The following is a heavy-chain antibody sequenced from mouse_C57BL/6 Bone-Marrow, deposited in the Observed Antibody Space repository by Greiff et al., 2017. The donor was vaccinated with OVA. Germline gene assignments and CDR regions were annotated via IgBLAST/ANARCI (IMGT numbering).Heavy chain of an antibody. CDR3: ARDYYYVSSHWYFDV. J-gene: IGHJ1*03. CDR2: IYPRDGST. V-gene: IGHV1-78*01. D-gene: IGHD1-1*01. CDR1: GYTFTDHT. Sequence: QVQLQQSDAELVKPGASVKISCKVSGYTFTDHTIHWMKQRPEQGLEWIGYIYPRDGSTKYNEKFKGKATLTADKSSSTAYMQINILTSEDSAVYFCARDYYYVSSHWYFDVWGTGTTVTVSS.